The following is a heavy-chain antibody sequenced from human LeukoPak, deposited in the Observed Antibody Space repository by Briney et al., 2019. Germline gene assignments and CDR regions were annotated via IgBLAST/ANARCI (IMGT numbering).Heavy chain of an antibody. CDR3: ASGVYSSGWYWFDP. V-gene: IGHV4-59*01. J-gene: IGHJ5*02. CDR2: IYYSGST. CDR1: GGSISSYY. D-gene: IGHD6-19*01. Sequence: PSETLSLTCTVSGGSISSYYGSWIRQPPGKGLEWIGHIYYSGSTNYSPSLKSRVTISVDTSKNQFSLKLSSVTAADTAVYYCASGVYSSGWYWFDPWGQGTLVTVSS.